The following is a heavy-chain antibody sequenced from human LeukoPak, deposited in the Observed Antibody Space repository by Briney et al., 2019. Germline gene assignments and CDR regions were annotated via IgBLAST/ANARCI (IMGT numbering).Heavy chain of an antibody. J-gene: IGHJ1*01. CDR3: ARGPYYYDSSGLMDFQH. CDR1: GYSFTSYW. D-gene: IGHD3-22*01. V-gene: IGHV5-51*01. Sequence: GESLKISCKGSGYSFTSYWIGWVRQMPGKGLEWMGIIYPGDSDTRYSPSFQGQVTISADKSISTAYLQWSSLKASDTAMYYCARGPYYYDSSGLMDFQHWGQGTLVTVSS. CDR2: IYPGDSDT.